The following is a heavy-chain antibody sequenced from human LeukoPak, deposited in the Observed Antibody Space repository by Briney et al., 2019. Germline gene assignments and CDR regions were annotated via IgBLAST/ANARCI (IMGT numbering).Heavy chain of an antibody. Sequence: GGSLRLSCAASGFTFSSYAMSWVRQAPGKGLEWVSVISASDGSTSYADSVKGRFTISRDNSKNTLYLQMNSLKTEDTAVYYCTRELGAFDYWGRGTLVTVSS. V-gene: IGHV3-23*01. J-gene: IGHJ4*02. CDR3: TRELGAFDY. D-gene: IGHD1-26*01. CDR2: ISASDGST. CDR1: GFTFSSYA.